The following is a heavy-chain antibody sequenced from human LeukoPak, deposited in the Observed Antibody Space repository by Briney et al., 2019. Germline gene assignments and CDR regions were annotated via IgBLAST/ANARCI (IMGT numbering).Heavy chain of an antibody. CDR1: GGSLSGYY. D-gene: IGHD3-10*01. Sequence: SETLSLTCAVYGGSLSGYYWSWIRQPPGQGLEWIGEINHSGSTNYSPSLKSRVTISVDTSKNQFSLKLSSVTAADTAVYYCARVGADGSGFLFDYWGQGTLVTVSS. J-gene: IGHJ4*02. CDR2: INHSGST. V-gene: IGHV4-34*01. CDR3: ARVGADGSGFLFDY.